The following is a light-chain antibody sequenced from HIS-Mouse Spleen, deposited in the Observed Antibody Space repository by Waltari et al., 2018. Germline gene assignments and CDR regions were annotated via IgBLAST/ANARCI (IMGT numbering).Light chain of an antibody. CDR3: QVWDSSSDHVV. V-gene: IGLV3-21*03. CDR1: NIGSKS. CDR2: DDS. Sequence: SYVLTQPPSVSVAPGKTARLTCGGNNIGSKSVHWYQEKPGQAPVLVVYDDSDQPSGIPERFSGSSAGNTATLTISRGEAGDEADYYCQVWDSSSDHVVFGGGTKLTVL. J-gene: IGLJ2*01.